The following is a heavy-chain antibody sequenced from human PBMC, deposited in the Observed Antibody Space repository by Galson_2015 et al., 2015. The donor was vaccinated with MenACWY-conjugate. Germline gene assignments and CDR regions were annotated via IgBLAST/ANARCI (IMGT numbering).Heavy chain of an antibody. CDR2: ISSDGRSP. D-gene: IGHD4-23*01. Sequence: SLRLSCAASGFTFSNYWMHWVRHAPGKGLVWVSRISSDGRSPSYGDSLQGRFTVSRDNAKNTLYLQMNSLSADDTAVYYCARGRGRNYECQKDYWGPGTPVTVSS. CDR1: GFTFSNYW. CDR3: ARGRGRNYECQKDY. V-gene: IGHV3-74*01. J-gene: IGHJ4*02.